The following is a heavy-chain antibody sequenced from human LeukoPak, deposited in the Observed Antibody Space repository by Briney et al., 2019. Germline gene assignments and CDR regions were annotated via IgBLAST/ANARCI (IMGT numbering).Heavy chain of an antibody. CDR1: GGSISSYS. V-gene: IGHV4-30-2*01. CDR2: IYHFGSA. Sequence: PSETLSLTCTVSGGSISSYSWSWIRQPPGKGLEWIGYIYHFGSAYYNPSLKSRVTISVDRSKNQFSLKLTSVTAADTAVYYCARGVTSSPGDYWGQGTLVTVSS. D-gene: IGHD1-1*01. J-gene: IGHJ4*02. CDR3: ARGVTSSPGDY.